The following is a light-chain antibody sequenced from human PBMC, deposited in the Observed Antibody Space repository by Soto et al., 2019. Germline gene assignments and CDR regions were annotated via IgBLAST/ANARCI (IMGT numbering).Light chain of an antibody. CDR3: QQRSNWPLT. CDR2: GAS. V-gene: IGKV3-15*01. J-gene: IGKJ4*01. Sequence: EFVLTQSPATVSVSPGERATLSCRASQSVSSNLAWYQQKPGQAPRLLIYGASTRATGTPARFSASASGTEFTPTFSSLQSEDGAVYDGQQRSNWPLTFGGGTKVDIK. CDR1: QSVSSN.